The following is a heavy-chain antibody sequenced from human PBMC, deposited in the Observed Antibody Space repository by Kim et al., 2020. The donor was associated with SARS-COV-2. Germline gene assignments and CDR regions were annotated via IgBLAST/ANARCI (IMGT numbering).Heavy chain of an antibody. CDR1: GFTFSSYA. CDR2: ISYDGSNK. D-gene: IGHD3-16*01. Sequence: GGSLRLSCAASGFTFSSYAMHWVRQAPGKGLEWVAVISYDGSNKYYADSVKGRFTISRDNSKNTLYLQMNSLRAEDTAVYYCAREGAESREVWDYWGQGTLVTVSS. CDR3: AREGAESREVWDY. V-gene: IGHV3-30*04. J-gene: IGHJ4*02.